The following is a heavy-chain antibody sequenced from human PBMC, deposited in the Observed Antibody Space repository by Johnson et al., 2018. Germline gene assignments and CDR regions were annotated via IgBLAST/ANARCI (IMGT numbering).Heavy chain of an antibody. CDR1: GGTFSSYS. CDR2: IIPIVGIA. J-gene: IGHJ4*02. D-gene: IGHD2-21*02. CDR3: ARGGFCGGDCYSYVDY. V-gene: IGHV1-69*09. Sequence: QVQLVESGAEVKKPGSSVKVSCKASGGTFSSYSISRVRQAPGQGLEWMGRIIPIVGIAKYIQKFQGRVTITADESTSTAYMELSSLRSEDTAVYYCARGGFCGGDCYSYVDYWVQGTLVTVAS.